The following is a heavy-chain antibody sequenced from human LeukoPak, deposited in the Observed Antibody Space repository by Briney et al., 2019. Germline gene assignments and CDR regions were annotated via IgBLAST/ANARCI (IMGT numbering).Heavy chain of an antibody. CDR3: ARDAKGYSYGFDY. D-gene: IGHD5-18*01. CDR2: IYSGGST. J-gene: IGHJ4*02. Sequence: PGGSLRLSCAASGLTVSSNYMTWVRQAPGKGLEWVSVIYSGGSTYYADSVKGRFTISRDNSKNTLYLQMNSLRAEDTAVYYCARDAKGYSYGFDYWGQGTLVTVSS. CDR1: GLTVSSNY. V-gene: IGHV3-53*01.